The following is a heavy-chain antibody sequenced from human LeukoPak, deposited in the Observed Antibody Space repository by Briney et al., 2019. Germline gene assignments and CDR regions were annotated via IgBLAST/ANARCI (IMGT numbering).Heavy chain of an antibody. CDR1: GGSISSYY. Sequence: PSETLSLTCTVSGGSISSYYWSWIRQPPGKGLELIGYIYYSGSTNYSPSLKSRVTISVDTSKNQFSLKLSSVTAADTAVYYCARESNYYDSSGYYLVDYWGQGTLVTVSS. D-gene: IGHD3-22*01. J-gene: IGHJ4*02. CDR2: IYYSGST. V-gene: IGHV4-59*01. CDR3: ARESNYYDSSGYYLVDY.